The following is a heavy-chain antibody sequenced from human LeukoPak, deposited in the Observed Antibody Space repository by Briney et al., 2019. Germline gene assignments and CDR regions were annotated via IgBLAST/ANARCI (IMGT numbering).Heavy chain of an antibody. V-gene: IGHV4-59*01. CDR3: ARDLRAVAGSGAFYYYGMDV. CDR1: GGSISSYY. CDR2: IYYCGST. Sequence: SETLSLTCTVSGGSISSYYWSWIRQPPGKGLEWIGFIYYCGSTNYNPSLKSRVTISVDTSKNQFSLKLSSVTAADTAVYYCARDLRAVAGSGAFYYYGMDVWGQGTTVTVSS. D-gene: IGHD6-19*01. J-gene: IGHJ6*02.